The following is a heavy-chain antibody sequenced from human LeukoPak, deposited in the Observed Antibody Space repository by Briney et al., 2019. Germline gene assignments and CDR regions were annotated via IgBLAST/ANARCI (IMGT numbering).Heavy chain of an antibody. J-gene: IGHJ3*02. V-gene: IGHV4-34*01. Sequence: SETLSLTCAVYGGSFSGYYWSWIRQPPGKGLEWIGEINHSGSTNYNPSLKSRVTISVDTSKNQFSLKLSSVTAADTAVYYCARFRDIVVVVAAYQRHDAFDIWGQGTMVTVSS. CDR3: ARFRDIVVVVAAYQRHDAFDI. CDR2: INHSGST. CDR1: GGSFSGYY. D-gene: IGHD2-15*01.